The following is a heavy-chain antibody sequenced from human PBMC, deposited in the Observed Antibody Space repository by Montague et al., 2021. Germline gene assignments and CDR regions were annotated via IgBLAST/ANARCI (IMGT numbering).Heavy chain of an antibody. V-gene: IGHV4-39*01. J-gene: IGHJ6*02. CDR3: VVTPSLYYHGMDV. CDR2: LDYSYST. D-gene: IGHD4-23*01. Sequence: SETLSLTCTVSGGSISSRIYPWAWIRQPPAEGLECIGSLDYSYSTYYKPSPKSRLTISVDTSKNQFSLKVSSVTAADRAVYYGVVTPSLYYHGMDVWGQGSPITVSS. CDR1: GGSISSRIYP.